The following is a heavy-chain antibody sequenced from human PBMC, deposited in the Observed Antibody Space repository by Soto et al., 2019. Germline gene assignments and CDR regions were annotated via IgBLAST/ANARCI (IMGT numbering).Heavy chain of an antibody. CDR1: GFTVSNNY. Sequence: EVQLVESGGGLIQPGGSLRLSCAVSGFTVSNNYMSWVRQAPGKGLEGVSVIYSGGYTAYGDSVKGRFTISRDNSKTTLYLQMKTREAPATAFYSCAPRPGGGGYWGQGTLVTVSS. V-gene: IGHV3-53*01. J-gene: IGHJ4*02. CDR3: APRPGGGGY. CDR2: IYSGGYT. D-gene: IGHD3-10*01.